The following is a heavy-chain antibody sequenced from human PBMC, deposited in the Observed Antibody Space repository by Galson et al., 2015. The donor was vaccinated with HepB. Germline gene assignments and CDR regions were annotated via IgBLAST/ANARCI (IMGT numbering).Heavy chain of an antibody. D-gene: IGHD1-26*01. V-gene: IGHV3-15*07. J-gene: IGHJ6*02. CDR3: TTGRSGSYSYYYYGMDV. Sequence: SLRLSCAASGFTFSNAWMNWVRQAPGKGLEWVGRIKSKTDGGTTDYAAPVKGRFTISRDDSKNTLYLQMNRLKTEDTAVYYCTTGRSGSYSYYYYGMDVGGQGTTVTVSS. CDR1: GFTFSNAW. CDR2: IKSKTDGGTT.